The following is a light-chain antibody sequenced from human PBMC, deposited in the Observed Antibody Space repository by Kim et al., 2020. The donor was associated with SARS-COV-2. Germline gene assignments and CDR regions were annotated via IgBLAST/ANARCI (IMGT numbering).Light chain of an antibody. Sequence: QSITISCTGTSSAVGGYNYVSWYQQHPGKAPKLMIYDVSNRPSGVSNRLSGSKSGNTASLTISGLQAEDEADYYCSSYTSSSTNYVFGTGTKVTVL. CDR1: SSAVGGYNY. CDR3: SSYTSSSTNYV. V-gene: IGLV2-14*03. CDR2: DVS. J-gene: IGLJ1*01.